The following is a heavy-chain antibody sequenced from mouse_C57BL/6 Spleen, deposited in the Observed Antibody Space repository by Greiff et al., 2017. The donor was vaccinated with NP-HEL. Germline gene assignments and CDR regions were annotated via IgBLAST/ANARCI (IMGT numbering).Heavy chain of an antibody. CDR3: ARRAYYSNYVPYAMDY. CDR1: GFTFSDYG. J-gene: IGHJ4*01. Sequence: EVKLVESGGGLVKPGGSLKLSCAASGFTFSDYGMHWVRQAPEKGLEWVAYISSGSSTIYYADTVKGRFTISRDNAKNTLFLQMTSLRSEDTAMYYCARRAYYSNYVPYAMDYWGQGTSVTVSS. V-gene: IGHV5-17*01. CDR2: ISSGSSTI. D-gene: IGHD2-5*01.